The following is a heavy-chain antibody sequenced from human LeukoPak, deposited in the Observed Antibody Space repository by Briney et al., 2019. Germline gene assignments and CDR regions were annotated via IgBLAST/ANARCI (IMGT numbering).Heavy chain of an antibody. Sequence: KPSETLSLTCTVSGGSFSSYYWSWIRQPPGKGLEWIGYIYYSGSTNYNPSLKSRVTISVDTSKNQFSLKLSSVTAADTAVYYCASGEDFWSGYYTLGYWGQGTLVTVSS. CDR2: IYYSGST. V-gene: IGHV4-59*08. CDR3: ASGEDFWSGYYTLGY. D-gene: IGHD3-3*01. CDR1: GGSFSSYY. J-gene: IGHJ4*02.